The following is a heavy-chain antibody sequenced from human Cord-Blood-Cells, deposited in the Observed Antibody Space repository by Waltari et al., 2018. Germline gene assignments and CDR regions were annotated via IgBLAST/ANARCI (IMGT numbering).Heavy chain of an antibody. CDR2: IYPGDSDT. CDR1: GYSFTSYW. CDR3: ARRSYDFWSGYYDDAFDI. V-gene: IGHV5-51*01. J-gene: IGHJ3*02. D-gene: IGHD3-3*01. Sequence: ELQLVQSGSEVKKPGESLKIYSKGSGYSFTSYWSGWVRNMPGKGLEWMGIIYPGDSDTRYSPSFQGQVTISADKSISTAYLQWSSLKASDTAMYYCARRSYDFWSGYYDDAFDIWGQGTMVTVSS.